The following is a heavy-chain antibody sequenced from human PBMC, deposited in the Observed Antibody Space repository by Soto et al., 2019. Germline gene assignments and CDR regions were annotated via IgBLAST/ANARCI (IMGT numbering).Heavy chain of an antibody. J-gene: IGHJ6*02. CDR3: ARDRGYSSSWSRPVYYYYGMDV. Sequence: GGSLRLSCAASGFTFSSYSMNWVRQSPGKGLEWVSSISSSSSYIYYADSVKGRFTISRDNAKNSLYLQMNSLRAEDTAVYYCARDRGYSSSWSRPVYYYYGMDVWGQGTTVTVSS. V-gene: IGHV3-21*01. CDR2: ISSSSSYI. CDR1: GFTFSSYS. D-gene: IGHD6-13*01.